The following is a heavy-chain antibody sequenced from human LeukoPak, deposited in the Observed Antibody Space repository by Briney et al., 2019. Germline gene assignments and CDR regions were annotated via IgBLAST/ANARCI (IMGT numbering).Heavy chain of an antibody. CDR3: ARGYYYDSSGYPGDY. J-gene: IGHJ4*02. CDR1: GFTFDDYG. V-gene: IGHV3-20*04. CDR2: INWNGGST. Sequence: GGSLRLSCAASGFTFDDYGMNWVRQAPGKGLEWVSGINWNGGSTGYADSVKGRFTISRDNAKNSLYLQMNSLRAEDTALYYCARGYYYDSSGYPGDYWGQGTLVTVSS. D-gene: IGHD3-22*01.